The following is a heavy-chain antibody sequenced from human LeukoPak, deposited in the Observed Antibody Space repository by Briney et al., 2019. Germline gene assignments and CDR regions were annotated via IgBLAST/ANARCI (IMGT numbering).Heavy chain of an antibody. D-gene: IGHD5-24*01. V-gene: IGHV1-8*01. Sequence: ASVSVSCNASGYTFTSYDNNWVRHPHEQGLELEGWMNPNSGNTGYAQKFQGRVTMTRNTSISTAFMELSGLRSEDTAVYYCARRNTIMVAGLDYWGQGTLVTVSS. CDR1: GYTFTSYD. CDR2: MNPNSGNT. J-gene: IGHJ4*02. CDR3: ARRNTIMVAGLDY.